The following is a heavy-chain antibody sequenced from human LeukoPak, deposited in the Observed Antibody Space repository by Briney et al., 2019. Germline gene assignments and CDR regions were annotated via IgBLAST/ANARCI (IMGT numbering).Heavy chain of an antibody. D-gene: IGHD2-15*01. CDR3: AKDSRDLWGSSSPLFY. Sequence: ASVKVSCKASGYTFTGYYMHWVRQAPGQGLEWMGWINPNSGGTNYAQKFQGRVTMTRDTSISTAYMELSRLRSDDTAVYYCAKDSRDLWGSSSPLFYWGQGTLVTVSS. CDR1: GYTFTGYY. V-gene: IGHV1-2*02. CDR2: INPNSGGT. J-gene: IGHJ4*02.